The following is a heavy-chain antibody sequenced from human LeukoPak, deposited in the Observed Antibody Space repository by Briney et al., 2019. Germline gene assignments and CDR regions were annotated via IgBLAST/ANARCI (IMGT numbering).Heavy chain of an antibody. J-gene: IGHJ5*02. CDR1: GGTFSSYA. V-gene: IGHV1-69*05. CDR2: IIPIFGTA. Sequence: GASVKVSCKASGGTFSSYAISWVRQAPGQGLEWMGGIIPIFGTANYAQKLQGRVTMTTDTSTSTAYMELRSLRSDDTAVYYCARGGFGVGQNWFDPWGQGTLVTVSS. D-gene: IGHD3-3*01. CDR3: ARGGFGVGQNWFDP.